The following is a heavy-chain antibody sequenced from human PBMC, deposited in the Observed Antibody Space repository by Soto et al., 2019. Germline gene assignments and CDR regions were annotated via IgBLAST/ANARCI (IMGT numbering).Heavy chain of an antibody. V-gene: IGHV3-33*01. CDR1: FTFSNYG. Sequence: FTFSNYGMHWVRQAPGKGLEWVAIIWYDGSNDYYVDSVKGRFTISRDNSKNTLSLQMNSLRAEDTAVYYCARDRWEFQLFYYGLDVWGQGTTVTVSS. CDR2: IWYDGSND. D-gene: IGHD1-26*01. CDR3: ARDRWEFQLFYYGLDV. J-gene: IGHJ6*02.